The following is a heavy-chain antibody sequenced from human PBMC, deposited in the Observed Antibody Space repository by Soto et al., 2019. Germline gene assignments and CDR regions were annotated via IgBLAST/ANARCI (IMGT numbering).Heavy chain of an antibody. CDR3: ARTPPLGKFDY. J-gene: IGHJ4*02. V-gene: IGHV4-30-4*01. CDR1: GGSISSGDYY. CDR2: IYYSGST. Sequence: PSETLSLTCTVSGGSISSGDYYWSWIRQPPGKGLEWIGYIYYSGSTYYNPSLKSRVTISVDTSKNQFSLKLSSVTAADTAVYYCARTPPLGKFDYWGQRTLVTASS.